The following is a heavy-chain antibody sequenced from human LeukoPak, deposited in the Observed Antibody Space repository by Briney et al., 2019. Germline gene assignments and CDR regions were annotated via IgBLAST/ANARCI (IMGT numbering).Heavy chain of an antibody. CDR2: IRSIVHYI. CDR1: GFSSTSYT. D-gene: IGHD3-10*01. CDR3: AREFGAYVDATLGYVGRFDS. J-gene: IGHJ4*02. V-gene: IGHV3-21*01. Sequence: GGSLRLSCAPSGFSSTSYTISWVRHAPEEGLEWVSGIRSIVHYISHADSMEGRFTISRDHVKNSPYLQMTSLRPQDTAVYSCAREFGAYVDATLGYVGRFDSCSQGSLVT.